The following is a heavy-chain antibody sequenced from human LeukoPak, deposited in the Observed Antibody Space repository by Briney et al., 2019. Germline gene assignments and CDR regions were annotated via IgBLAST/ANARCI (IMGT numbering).Heavy chain of an antibody. Sequence: GGSLRLSCAASGFTFSSYAMSWVRQAPGKGLEWVSAISGSGGCTYYADSVKGRFTISRDNSKNTLYLQMNSLRAEDTAVYYCAXXXXGELDRGYFDYWGQGTLVTVSS. CDR2: ISGSGGCT. J-gene: IGHJ4*02. CDR1: GFTFSSYA. V-gene: IGHV3-23*01. D-gene: IGHD1-1*01. CDR3: AXXXXGELDRGYFDY.